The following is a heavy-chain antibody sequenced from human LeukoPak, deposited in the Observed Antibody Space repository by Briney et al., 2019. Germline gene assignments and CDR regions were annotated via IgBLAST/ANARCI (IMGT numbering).Heavy chain of an antibody. CDR1: GGSFSGYY. D-gene: IGHD4-23*01. J-gene: IGHJ6*03. CDR2: INHSGST. V-gene: IGHV4-34*01. Sequence: QPSETLSLTCAVYGGSFSGYYWSWIRQPPGKGLEWIGEINHSGSTNHNPSLKSRVTISVDTSKNPFSLKLSSVSAADTAVYYCARVGGNSGVYYYMDVWGKGTTVTVSS. CDR3: ARVGGNSGVYYYMDV.